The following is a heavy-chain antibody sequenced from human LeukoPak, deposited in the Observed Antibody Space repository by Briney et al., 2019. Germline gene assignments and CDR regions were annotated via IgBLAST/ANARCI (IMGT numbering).Heavy chain of an antibody. D-gene: IGHD3-10*01. V-gene: IGHV3-53*01. CDR2: IYSGANGGIT. Sequence: GGSLRLSCAASGFSVSNNYMTWVRQAPGKGLEWVSIIYSGANGGITYYADSVKGRFTISRDWSKNTLFLQMNNLRAEDTAVYYCARDSTMVRGVITVLPQEMNWFDPWGQGTLVTVSS. CDR3: ARDSTMVRGVITVLPQEMNWFDP. CDR1: GFSVSNNY. J-gene: IGHJ5*02.